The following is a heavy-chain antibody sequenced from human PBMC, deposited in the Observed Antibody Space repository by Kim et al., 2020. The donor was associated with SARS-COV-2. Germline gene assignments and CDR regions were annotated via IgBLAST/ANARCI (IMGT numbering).Heavy chain of an antibody. CDR1: GFTFSSYG. Sequence: GGSLRLSCAESGFTFSSYGMHWVRQAPGKGPEWVAIIWFDASDEYYADSVKGRFTISRDNSKNTLYLQMNSLRAEDTAVYYCVKGWRQLETWGRGTLVTVSS. V-gene: IGHV3-33*06. CDR3: VKGWRQLET. J-gene: IGHJ4*02. CDR2: IWFDASDE. D-gene: IGHD1-1*01.